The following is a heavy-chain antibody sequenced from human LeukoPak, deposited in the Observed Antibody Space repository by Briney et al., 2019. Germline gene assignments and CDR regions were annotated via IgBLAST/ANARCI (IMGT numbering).Heavy chain of an antibody. J-gene: IGHJ4*02. V-gene: IGHV3-48*03. CDR1: GFTFSSYE. CDR3: ARDLYRIVVVPHYFDY. CDR2: ISSSGSTI. Sequence: GGSLRLSCAASGFTFSSYEMRWVRQAPGKGLEWVSYISSSGSTIYYADSVKGRFTISRDNAKNSLYLQMNSLRAEDTAVYYCARDLYRIVVVPHYFDYWGQGTLVTVSS. D-gene: IGHD3-22*01.